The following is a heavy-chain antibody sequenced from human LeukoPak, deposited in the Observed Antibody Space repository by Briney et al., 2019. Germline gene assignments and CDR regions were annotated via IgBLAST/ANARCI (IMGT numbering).Heavy chain of an antibody. Sequence: GGSLRLSCAASGFTVSSNYMSWVRQAPGKGLEWVSVIYSGGSTYYADSVKGRFTISRDNAMNSLYLQMNSLRAGDTAIYYCARSLPYGTTWYGRSDFWGQGTLVTVSS. J-gene: IGHJ4*02. CDR2: IYSGGST. V-gene: IGHV3-53*01. D-gene: IGHD6-13*01. CDR1: GFTVSSNY. CDR3: ARSLPYGTTWYGRSDF.